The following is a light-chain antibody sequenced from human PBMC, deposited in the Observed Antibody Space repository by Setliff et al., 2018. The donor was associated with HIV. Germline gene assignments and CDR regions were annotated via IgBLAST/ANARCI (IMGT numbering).Light chain of an antibody. J-gene: IGLJ2*01. Sequence: QSALTQPPTASGSPGQSVTISCTGTSSDVGGYNYVSWYQHHPGKAHKLIISEVTTRRSGVPDRFSGSKSGNTASLTVSGLQAEDEADYYCSSYAGSNNLGVFGGGTKVTVL. CDR3: SSYAGSNNLGV. CDR1: SSDVGGYNY. CDR2: EVT. V-gene: IGLV2-8*01.